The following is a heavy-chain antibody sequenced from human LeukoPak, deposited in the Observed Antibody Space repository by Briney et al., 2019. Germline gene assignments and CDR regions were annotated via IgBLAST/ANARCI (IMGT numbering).Heavy chain of an antibody. Sequence: GGSLRLSCAASGFTFSSYGLHWVRQAPGRGLEWVALISYDGSDKYYADSVKGRFTISRDNSKNTLYLQMNSLRAEDTAVYYCANENYYGSGSYPDYWGQGTLVTVSS. CDR2: ISYDGSDK. CDR3: ANENYYGSGSYPDY. D-gene: IGHD3-10*01. V-gene: IGHV3-30*18. CDR1: GFTFSSYG. J-gene: IGHJ4*02.